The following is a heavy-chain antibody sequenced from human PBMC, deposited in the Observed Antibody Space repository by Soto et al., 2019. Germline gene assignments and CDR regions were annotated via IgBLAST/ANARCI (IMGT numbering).Heavy chain of an antibody. V-gene: IGHV3-48*02. D-gene: IGHD2-8*01. CDR3: ARETTTWSMGLDY. Sequence: GSLRLSCTASGXTVNNYRMNWVRQAPGKGLELSSYIYSSGSPIYYADSVKGRFTISRDKAKNSLYLQMNSLRDEDTDVYYCARETTTWSMGLDYWGQGTVAPVSS. J-gene: IGHJ4*02. CDR2: IYSSGSPI. CDR1: GXTVNNYR.